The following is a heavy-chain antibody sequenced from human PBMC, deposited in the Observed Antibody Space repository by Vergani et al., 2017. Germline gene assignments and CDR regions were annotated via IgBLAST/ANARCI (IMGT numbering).Heavy chain of an antibody. D-gene: IGHD3-16*02. CDR3: ARDRAYYDYVWGSYRYPTAAFDI. J-gene: IGHJ3*02. CDR2: ISAYNGNT. Sequence: QVQLVQSGAEVKKPGASVKVSCKASGYTFTSYDINWVRQATGQGLEWMGWISAYNGNTNYAQKLQGRVTMTTDTSTSTAYMELRSLRSDDTAVYYCARDRAYYDYVWGSYRYPTAAFDIWGQGTMVTVSS. CDR1: GYTFTSYD. V-gene: IGHV1-18*01.